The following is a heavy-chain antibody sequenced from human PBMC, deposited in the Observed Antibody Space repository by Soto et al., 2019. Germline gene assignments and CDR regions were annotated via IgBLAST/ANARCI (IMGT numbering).Heavy chain of an antibody. CDR3: ARGLVGAMYVVDDAFDI. CDR1: GGTFSSYA. V-gene: IGHV1-69*04. J-gene: IGHJ3*02. CDR2: IIPILGIA. D-gene: IGHD1-26*01. Sequence: SVKVSCKASGGTFSSYAISWVRQAPGQGLEWMGRIIPILGIANYAQKFQGRVTITADKSTSTAYMELSSLRSEDTAVYYCARGLVGAMYVVDDAFDIWGQGTMVTVSS.